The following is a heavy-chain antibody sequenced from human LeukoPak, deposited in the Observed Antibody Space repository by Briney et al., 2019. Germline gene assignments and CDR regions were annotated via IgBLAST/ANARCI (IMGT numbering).Heavy chain of an antibody. Sequence: SETLSLTCTVSGGSISSYYWSWIRQPPGKGLEWIGYIYYSGSTYYNPSLKSRVTISVDTSKNQFSLKLSSVTAADTAVYYCARQGFHGSVSSFVDYCGQGTLVTVSS. CDR3: ARQGFHGSVSSFVDY. D-gene: IGHD3-10*01. CDR2: IYYSGST. V-gene: IGHV4-59*08. J-gene: IGHJ4*02. CDR1: GGSISSYY.